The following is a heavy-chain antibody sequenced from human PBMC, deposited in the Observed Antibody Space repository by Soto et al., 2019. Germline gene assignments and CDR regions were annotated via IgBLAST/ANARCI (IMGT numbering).Heavy chain of an antibody. J-gene: IGHJ3*02. V-gene: IGHV3-64D*06. CDR1: GFTFSSYA. CDR3: RCSCVRGSDAFDI. CDR2: ISSNGGST. D-gene: IGHD3-10*01. Sequence: GGSLRLSCSASGFTFSSYAMHWVRQAPGKGLEYVSAISSNGGSTYYADSVKGRFTISRDNSKNTLYLQMSSVRAEDTAVYYCRCSCVRGSDAFDIWGQGTMVTVSS.